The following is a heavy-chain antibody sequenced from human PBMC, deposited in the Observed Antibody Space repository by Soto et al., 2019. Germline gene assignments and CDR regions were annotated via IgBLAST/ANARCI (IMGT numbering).Heavy chain of an antibody. CDR3: AKDRGSGGSGWPRFDP. CDR2: ISGSGGST. D-gene: IGHD6-19*01. Sequence: PGGSLRLSCAASGFTFISYAMSWVRQAPGKGLEWVSAISGSGGSTYYADSVKGRFTISRDNSKNTLYLQMNSLRAEDTAVYYCAKDRGSGGSGWPRFDPWGQGTLVTVSS. CDR1: GFTFISYA. V-gene: IGHV3-23*01. J-gene: IGHJ5*02.